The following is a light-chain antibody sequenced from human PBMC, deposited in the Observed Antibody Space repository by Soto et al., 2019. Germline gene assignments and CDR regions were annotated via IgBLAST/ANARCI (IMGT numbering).Light chain of an antibody. Sequence: VIWMTQSPSLLSASTGDRVTISCRMSQGISSYLAWYQQKPGTAPKVLIYHASNLQSGVPSRFSGSGSGTEFTLTISSLQPDDFATYYCQQYNSYPRTFGQGTKVDIK. CDR3: QQYNSYPRT. J-gene: IGKJ1*01. CDR2: HAS. CDR1: QGISSY. V-gene: IGKV1D-8*03.